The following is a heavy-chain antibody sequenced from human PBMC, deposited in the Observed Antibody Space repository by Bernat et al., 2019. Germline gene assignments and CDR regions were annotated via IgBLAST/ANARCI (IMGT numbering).Heavy chain of an antibody. CDR2: IYPGDSDT. J-gene: IGHJ4*02. V-gene: IGHV5-51*03. CDR3: ARLGGSSLLKLLWFGELRY. D-gene: IGHD3-10*01. CDR1: GYSFTSYW. Sequence: EVQLVQSGAEVKKPGESLKISCKGSGYSFTSYWIGWVRQMPGKGLEWMGIIYPGDSDTRYSPSFQGQVTISADKSISTAYLQWSSLKASDTAMYYCARLGGSSLLKLLWFGELRYWGQGTLVTVSS.